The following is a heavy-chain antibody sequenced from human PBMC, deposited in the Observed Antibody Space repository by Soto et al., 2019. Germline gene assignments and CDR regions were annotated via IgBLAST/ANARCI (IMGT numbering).Heavy chain of an antibody. CDR2: IYYSGST. CDR1: GDSIRSGNHY. CDR3: AKVDILTVYGCRNF. V-gene: IGHV4-30-4*01. J-gene: IGHJ4*02. Sequence: SETLSLTCTVSGDSIRSGNHYWSWIRPPPGQGLVWIGYIYYSGSTYYSPSLKSRVTISVDTYKNQFSLKLNSVTAVDTAVYYCAKVDILTVYGCRNFGGQGTTVTSPQ. D-gene: IGHD3-9*01.